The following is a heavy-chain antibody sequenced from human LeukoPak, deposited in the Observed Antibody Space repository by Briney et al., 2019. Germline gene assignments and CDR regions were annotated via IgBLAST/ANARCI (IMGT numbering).Heavy chain of an antibody. CDR3: ARGDGYNSRRFDP. Sequence: SETLSLPCAVYGGSFSGYYWSWIRQPPGKGLEWIGEIHHSGSTNYNPSLKSRVTISVDTSKNQFSLKLSSVTAADTAVYYCARGDGYNSRRFDPWGQGTLVTVSS. D-gene: IGHD5-24*01. V-gene: IGHV4-34*01. CDR2: IHHSGST. J-gene: IGHJ5*02. CDR1: GGSFSGYY.